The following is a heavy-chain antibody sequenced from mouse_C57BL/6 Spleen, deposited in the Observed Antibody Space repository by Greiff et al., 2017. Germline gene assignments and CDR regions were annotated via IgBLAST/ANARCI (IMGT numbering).Heavy chain of an antibody. CDR3: ARSTGSGYFDY. CDR1: GYTFTSYW. J-gene: IGHJ2*01. Sequence: QVQLQQPGAELVRPGSSVKLSCKASGYTFTSYWMDWVKQRPGQGLEWIGTIYPSDSETHYNQKFKDKATLTVDKSSSTAYMQLSSLTSEDSAVYYCARSTGSGYFDYWGQGTTLTVSS. D-gene: IGHD3-2*02. CDR2: IYPSDSET. V-gene: IGHV1-61*01.